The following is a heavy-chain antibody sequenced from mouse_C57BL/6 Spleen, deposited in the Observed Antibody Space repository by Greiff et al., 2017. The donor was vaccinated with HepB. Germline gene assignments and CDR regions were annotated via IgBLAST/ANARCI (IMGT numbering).Heavy chain of an antibody. Sequence: VQLQESGAELARPGASVKLSCKASGYTFTSYGISWVKQRTGQGLEWIGEIYPRSGNTYYNEKFKGKATLTADKSSSTAYMELRSLTSEDSAVYFCARKTTVVANDYWGQGTTLTVSS. D-gene: IGHD1-1*01. V-gene: IGHV1-81*01. CDR2: IYPRSGNT. J-gene: IGHJ2*01. CDR3: ARKTTVVANDY. CDR1: GYTFTSYG.